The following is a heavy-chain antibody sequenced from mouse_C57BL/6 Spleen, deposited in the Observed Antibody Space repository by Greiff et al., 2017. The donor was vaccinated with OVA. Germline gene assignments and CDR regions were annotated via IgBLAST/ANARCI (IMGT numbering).Heavy chain of an antibody. CDR1: GYTFTDYN. V-gene: IGHV1-18*01. J-gene: IGHJ3*01. D-gene: IGHD2-1*01. CDR3: ARSEGYGNFAWFAY. Sequence: EVQLQQSGPELVKPGASVKIPCKASGYTFTDYNMDWVKQSHGKSLEWIGDINPNNGGTIYNQKFKGKATLTVDKSSSTAYMELRSLTSEDTAVYYCARSEGYGNFAWFAYWGQGTLVTVSA. CDR2: INPNNGGT.